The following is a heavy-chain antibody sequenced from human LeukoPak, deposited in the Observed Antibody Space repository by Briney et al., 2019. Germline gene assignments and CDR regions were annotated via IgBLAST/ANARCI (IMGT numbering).Heavy chain of an antibody. CDR1: GGTFSSYA. Sequence: ASVKVSCKASGGTFSSYAISWVRQAPGQGLEWMGGIIPIFGTANYAQKFQGRVTITADESTSTAYMELSSLRSEDTAVYYCASGRDRRYFDYWGQGTLVTVSS. J-gene: IGHJ4*02. CDR3: ASGRDRRYFDY. V-gene: IGHV1-69*13. CDR2: IIPIFGTA. D-gene: IGHD1-26*01.